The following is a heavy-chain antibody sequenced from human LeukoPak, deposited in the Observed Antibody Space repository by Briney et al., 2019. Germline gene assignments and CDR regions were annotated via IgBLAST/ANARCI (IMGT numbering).Heavy chain of an antibody. Sequence: ASVKVSCKTSGYTFTGYYLHWVRQAPGQGLEWMGWIHPNSGGTNYAQKFQGRVTMTRDTSISTAYLDLSRLRSDDTAVYYCARVVVRDANNYKDYWGQGTLVTVSS. CDR1: GYTFTGYY. V-gene: IGHV1-2*02. CDR2: IHPNSGGT. J-gene: IGHJ4*02. CDR3: ARVVVRDANNYKDY. D-gene: IGHD5-24*01.